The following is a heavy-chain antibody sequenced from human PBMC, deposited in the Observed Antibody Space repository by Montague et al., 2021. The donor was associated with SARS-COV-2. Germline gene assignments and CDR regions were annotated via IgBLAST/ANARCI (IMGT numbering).Heavy chain of an antibody. D-gene: IGHD3-22*01. CDR3: ARHGRFSVIVNTPRGAFDI. V-gene: IGHV4-59*08. CDR2: IYYSGST. J-gene: IGHJ3*02. CDR1: GGSISSYY. Sequence: SETLSLTCTVSGGSISSYYWSWIRQPPGKELEWIGYIYYSGSTNYNPSLKSRVTISVDTSKNQFSLKLSSVTAADTAVYYCARHGRFSVIVNTPRGAFDIWGQGTMVTVSS.